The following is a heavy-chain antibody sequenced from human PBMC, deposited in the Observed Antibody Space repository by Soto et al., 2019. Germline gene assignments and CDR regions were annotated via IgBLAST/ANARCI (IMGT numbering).Heavy chain of an antibody. CDR3: ARGGAMGVDY. V-gene: IGHV3-74*01. J-gene: IGHJ4*02. D-gene: IGHD1-26*01. CDR1: GFTFNTHW. CDR2: IYFDGITT. Sequence: GGSLRLSCTASGFTFNTHWMHWVRQAPGKGLVWVSRIYFDGITTNYADFVKGRLTVSRDNAKNTVYLHVNTLRDEDTAVYYCARGGAMGVDYWGQGTLVPSPQ.